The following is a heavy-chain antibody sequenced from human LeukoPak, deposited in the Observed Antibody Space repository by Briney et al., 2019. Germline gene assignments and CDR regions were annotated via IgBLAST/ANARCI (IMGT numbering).Heavy chain of an antibody. CDR2: INHSGST. CDR1: GGSFSGYY. Sequence: ASETLSLTCAVYGGSFSGYYWSWIRQPPGKGLEWIGEINHSGSTNYNPSLKSRVTISVDTSKNQFSLKLSSVTAADTAVYYCARDRGYYDSSGYPDAFDIWGQGTMVTVSS. J-gene: IGHJ3*02. V-gene: IGHV4-34*01. D-gene: IGHD3-22*01. CDR3: ARDRGYYDSSGYPDAFDI.